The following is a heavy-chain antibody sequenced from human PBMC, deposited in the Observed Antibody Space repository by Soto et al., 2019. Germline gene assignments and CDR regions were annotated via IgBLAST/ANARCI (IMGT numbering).Heavy chain of an antibody. Sequence: QVQLVESGGGEVRPGRSLRLSCVASGFTFRDYGMHWVRQAPGKGLEWVAGIAHHGLKEHYADSVKGRFIISRDNSKKTVYLQLNSLRGDETAVYYCAKDWVGGSNKYYFEYWGQGTLVTVST. CDR3: AKDWVGGSNKYYFEY. CDR1: GFTFRDYG. D-gene: IGHD1-26*01. CDR2: IAHHGLKE. J-gene: IGHJ4*02. V-gene: IGHV3-30*18.